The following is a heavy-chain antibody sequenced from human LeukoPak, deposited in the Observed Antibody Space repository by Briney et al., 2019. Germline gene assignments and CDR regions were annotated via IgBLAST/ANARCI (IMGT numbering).Heavy chain of an antibody. CDR2: IWNDGSDQ. Sequence: SVRRSCTTSGFTIRHYGRHWLRQAPGKGLEWVAVIWNDGSDQRYADFVRGRFTVSRDNSNNILYLQMNGLTADDRARYFCPRDGVGSQNGHAFDIWARKTVVSVSS. V-gene: IGHV3-33*01. CDR3: PRDGVGSQNGHAFDI. J-gene: IGHJ3*02. D-gene: IGHD1-1*01. CDR1: GFTIRHYG.